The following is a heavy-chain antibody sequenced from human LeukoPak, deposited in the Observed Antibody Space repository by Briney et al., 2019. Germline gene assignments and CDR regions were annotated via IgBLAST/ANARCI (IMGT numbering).Heavy chain of an antibody. V-gene: IGHV1-69*13. CDR2: IIPIFGTA. Sequence: SVKVSCKASGGTFSSYAISWVRQAPGQGLEWMGGIIPIFGTANYAQKFQGRVTITADESTSTAYMELSSLRSEDTAVYYCAREGTTVVTPSHAFDIWGQGTMVTVSS. CDR3: AREGTTVVTPSHAFDI. D-gene: IGHD4-23*01. J-gene: IGHJ3*02. CDR1: GGTFSSYA.